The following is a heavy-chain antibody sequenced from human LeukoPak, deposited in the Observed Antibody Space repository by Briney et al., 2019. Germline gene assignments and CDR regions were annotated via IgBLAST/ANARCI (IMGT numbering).Heavy chain of an antibody. J-gene: IGHJ3*02. CDR3: ASSTYYDFWSGWAFDI. D-gene: IGHD3-3*01. V-gene: IGHV1-2*02. CDR2: INPNSGGT. Sequence: ASVKVSCKASGYTFTGYYMHWVRQAPGQGLEWMGWINPNSGGTNFAQNFQGRVTMTRDTSISTAYMELSRLRSDDTAVYYCASSTYYDFWSGWAFDIWGQGTMVTVSS. CDR1: GYTFTGYY.